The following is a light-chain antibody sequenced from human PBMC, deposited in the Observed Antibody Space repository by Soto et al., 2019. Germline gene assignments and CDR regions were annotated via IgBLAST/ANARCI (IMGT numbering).Light chain of an antibody. V-gene: IGKV4-1*01. CDR1: QSVLYSSNNKNY. Sequence: DIVMTQSPDSLAVSLGERATINCKSSQSVLYSSNNKNYLAWYQQKPGQPPKLLIYWASTRESGIPDRFSRSGSGTDFTLTISILHAEDVAVYYCQQYYSTPRTFGQGTKVEIK. J-gene: IGKJ1*01. CDR3: QQYYSTPRT. CDR2: WAS.